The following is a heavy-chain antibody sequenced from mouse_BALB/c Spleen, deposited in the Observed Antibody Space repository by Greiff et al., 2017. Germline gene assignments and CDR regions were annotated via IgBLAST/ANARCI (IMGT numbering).Heavy chain of an antibody. CDR1: GFTFSSYA. CDR3: ARIDGSSRPAWFAY. D-gene: IGHD1-1*01. Sequence: EVKLMESGGGLVKPGGSLKLSCAASGFTFSSYAMSWVRQTPEKRLEWVATISSGGSYTYYPDSVKGRFTISRDNAKNTLYLQMSSLRSEDTAMYYCARIDGSSRPAWFAYWGQGTLVTVSA. J-gene: IGHJ3*01. CDR2: ISSGGSYT. V-gene: IGHV5-9-3*01.